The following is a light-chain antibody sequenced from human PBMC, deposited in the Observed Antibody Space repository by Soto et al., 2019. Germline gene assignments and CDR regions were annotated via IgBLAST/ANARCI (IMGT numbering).Light chain of an antibody. Sequence: QSVLTQPPSASGSPGQSVTISCTGTSSDVGGYDYVSWYQQHPGEVPKLIIFEVSSRPAWISNRFSASKSGNTASLTISGLQAEDEADYHCSSYAGGKNFYVFGTGTKVTVL. CDR3: SSYAGGKNFYV. V-gene: IGLV2-8*01. CDR2: EVS. CDR1: SSDVGGYDY. J-gene: IGLJ1*01.